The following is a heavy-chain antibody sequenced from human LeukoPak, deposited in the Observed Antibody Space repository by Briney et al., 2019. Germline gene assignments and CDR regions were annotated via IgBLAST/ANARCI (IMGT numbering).Heavy chain of an antibody. D-gene: IGHD6-13*01. J-gene: IGHJ4*02. CDR1: GFSVSSSGVG. CDR2: TYWDDDT. CDR3: AHIRIETTGTFDY. V-gene: IGHV2-5*02. Sequence: SGPTLVKPPQTLTLTCSVSGFSVSSSGVGVGWIRQPPGKALEWLALTYWDDDTRYSPSLESRLTITKDTSRNQVVLRMTNMDPVDTATYYCAHIRIETTGTFDYWGQGSLVTVPS.